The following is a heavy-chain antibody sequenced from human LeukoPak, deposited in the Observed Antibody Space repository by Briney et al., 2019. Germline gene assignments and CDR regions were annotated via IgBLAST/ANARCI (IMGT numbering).Heavy chain of an antibody. CDR2: ISSTSSTI. CDR1: GFTFSDYS. Sequence: GGSLRLSCAASGFTFSDYSMEWVRQAPGKGLEWISYISSTSSTIYYADSVRGRFTTSRDSAKNSLYLQMNSLRAEDTAVYYCARGCGLHLSPAPSYYDSRCRYFDAWGQGNLVTVSS. D-gene: IGHD3-22*01. V-gene: IGHV3-48*04. J-gene: IGHJ4*02. CDR3: ARGCGLHLSPAPSYYDSRCRYFDA.